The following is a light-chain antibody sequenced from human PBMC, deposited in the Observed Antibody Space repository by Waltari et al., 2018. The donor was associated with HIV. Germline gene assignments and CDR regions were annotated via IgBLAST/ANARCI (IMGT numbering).Light chain of an antibody. J-gene: IGLJ2*01. CDR1: SSDVVANNS. Sequence: QSALPLPHSVSGSPGQADTPSCTGTSSDVVANNSVFGYQQPPGKAPKLMIYDVSKRPSGVPDRFSGSKSGNTASLTISGLQAEDEADYYCCSYAGSYTVVFGGGTKLTVL. V-gene: IGLV2-11*01. CDR3: CSYAGSYTVV. CDR2: DVS.